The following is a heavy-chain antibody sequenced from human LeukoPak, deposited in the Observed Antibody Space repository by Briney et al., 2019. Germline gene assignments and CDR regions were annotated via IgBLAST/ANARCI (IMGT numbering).Heavy chain of an antibody. Sequence: GGSLRLSCAASGFTFDDYTMHWVRQAPGKGLEWVSLISWDGISTYYADSVKGRFTISRDNSKNSLSLQMNSLRTEDTALYYCAREGGGGTMVRGVIITSHYYYYMDVWGKGTTVTISS. V-gene: IGHV3-43*01. CDR2: ISWDGIST. CDR1: GFTFDDYT. D-gene: IGHD3-10*01. J-gene: IGHJ6*03. CDR3: AREGGGGTMVRGVIITSHYYYYMDV.